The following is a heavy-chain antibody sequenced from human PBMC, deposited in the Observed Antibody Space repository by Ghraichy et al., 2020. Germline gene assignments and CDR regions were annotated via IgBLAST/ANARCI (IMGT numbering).Heavy chain of an antibody. D-gene: IGHD3-22*01. CDR3: VTDDSDSHDAFDM. CDR2: IKQDGSET. V-gene: IGHV3-7*03. Sequence: GALRLFCAASGFIFTNYWMSWVRQAPGKGLEWVADIKQDGSETYYVDSVKGRFTISRDNGKNSLYLQMNSLRVEDTAVYYCVTDDSDSHDAFDMWGQGTMVTVSS. J-gene: IGHJ3*02. CDR1: GFIFTNYW.